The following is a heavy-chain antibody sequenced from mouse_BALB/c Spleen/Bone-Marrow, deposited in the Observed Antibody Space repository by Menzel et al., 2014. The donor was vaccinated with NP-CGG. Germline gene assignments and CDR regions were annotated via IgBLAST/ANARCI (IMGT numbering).Heavy chain of an antibody. D-gene: IGHD2-14*01. J-gene: IGHJ4*01. CDR3: ARWGRYDSESRAMDY. V-gene: IGHV1-14*01. CDR2: INPYNDGT. CDR1: GYTFNSYV. Sequence: VQIQQPGPELVKPGASVKMSSKAAGYTFNSYVMHWVKQKPGQGLEWIGYINPYNDGTKYNEKFKGKATLTSDKSSSTAYMELSSLTSKDSAVYYCARWGRYDSESRAMDYWGQGTSFTVSS.